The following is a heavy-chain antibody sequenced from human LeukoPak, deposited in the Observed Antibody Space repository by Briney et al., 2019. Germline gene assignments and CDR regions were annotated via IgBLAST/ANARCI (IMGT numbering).Heavy chain of an antibody. Sequence: GGSLRLSCAASGFTFSTYWMHWVRQAPGKGLVWVSRINSDGSSTNYADSVKGRFTISRDNAKNTLYLQMNSLRAEDTAVYYCASGYDSPDYWGQGTLVTVSS. CDR2: INSDGSST. CDR1: GFTFSTYW. J-gene: IGHJ4*02. D-gene: IGHD5-12*01. V-gene: IGHV3-74*01. CDR3: ASGYDSPDY.